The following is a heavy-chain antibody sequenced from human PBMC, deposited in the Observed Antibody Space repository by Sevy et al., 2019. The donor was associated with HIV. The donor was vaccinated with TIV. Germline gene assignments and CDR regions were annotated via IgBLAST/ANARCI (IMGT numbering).Heavy chain of an antibody. CDR2: IRSKANSYAT. J-gene: IGHJ4*02. CDR1: GFTFSGSA. CDR3: TRLPSIVGATSY. V-gene: IGHV3-73*01. D-gene: IGHD1-26*01. Sequence: GGSLRLSCAASGFTFSGSAMHWVRQASGKGLEWVGRIRSKANSYATAYAASVKGRFTIPRDDSKNTAYLQMNSLKTEDTAVYYCTRLPSIVGATSYWGQGTLVTVSS.